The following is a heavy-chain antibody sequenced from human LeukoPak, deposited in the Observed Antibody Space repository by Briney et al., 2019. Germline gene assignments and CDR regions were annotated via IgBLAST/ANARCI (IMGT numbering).Heavy chain of an antibody. CDR3: AKDIMIWGVNSFDY. J-gene: IGHJ4*02. D-gene: IGHD3-10*01. CDR2: IGSSGVNT. V-gene: IGHV3-23*01. Sequence: GGSLRLSCAVSGFTFSSYPMSWVRQTPGKGLEWVSAIGSSGVNTYYADSVKGRFTISRDNSKNTLDLQMNSLRAEDTALYYCAKDIMIWGVNSFDYWGQGTLVTVSS. CDR1: GFTFSSYP.